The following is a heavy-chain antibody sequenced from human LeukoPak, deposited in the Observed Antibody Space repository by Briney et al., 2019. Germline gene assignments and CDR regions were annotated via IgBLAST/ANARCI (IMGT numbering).Heavy chain of an antibody. Sequence: KPSETLSLTCAVYGGSFSGYYWSWIRQPPGKGLEWIGEISHSGSTNYNPSLKSRVTISVDTSKNQFSLKLSSVTAADTAVYYCARHIRASSITMVRGVSSNWYFDLWGRGTLVTVSS. CDR2: ISHSGST. D-gene: IGHD3-10*01. CDR3: ARHIRASSITMVRGVSSNWYFDL. CDR1: GGSFSGYY. V-gene: IGHV4-34*01. J-gene: IGHJ2*01.